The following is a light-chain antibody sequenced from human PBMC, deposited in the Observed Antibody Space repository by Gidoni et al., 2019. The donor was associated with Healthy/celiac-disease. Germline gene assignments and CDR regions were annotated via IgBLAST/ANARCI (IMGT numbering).Light chain of an antibody. V-gene: IGKV4-1*01. J-gene: IGKJ2*01. CDR1: QGVLYSSNNKNY. CDR2: WAS. CDR3: QQYYSTPYT. Sequence: DIVMPQSPDSLAVSLGERATINCNSSQGVLYSSNNKNYLAWYQQKPGQPPKLLIYWASTRESGVPDRFSGSGSGTDFTLTISSLQAEDVAVYYCQQYYSTPYTFXQXTKLEIK.